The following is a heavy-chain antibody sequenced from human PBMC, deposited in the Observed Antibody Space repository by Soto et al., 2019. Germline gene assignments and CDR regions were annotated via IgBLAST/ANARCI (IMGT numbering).Heavy chain of an antibody. CDR2: ISTAGNT. CDR3: ARVRDSGVYYFDY. V-gene: IGHV3-13*01. CDR1: GLTFSNYD. D-gene: IGHD2-8*01. Sequence: EVQLVESGGDLVQPGGSLRLSCAASGLTFSNYDMHWVRQATGKGLEWVSTISTAGNTYSPGSVKGLFTISRENAKNSLYLQMNSLRVYDTAVYYCARVRDSGVYYFDYWGQGTMVTVSS. J-gene: IGHJ4*02.